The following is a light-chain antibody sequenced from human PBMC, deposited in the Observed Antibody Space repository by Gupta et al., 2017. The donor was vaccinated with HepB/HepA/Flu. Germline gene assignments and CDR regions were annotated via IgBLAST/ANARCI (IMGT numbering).Light chain of an antibody. V-gene: IGLV1-44*01. J-gene: IGLJ3*02. CDR2: SNN. Sequence: QSVLTQPPSASGSPGPRVTIACSGSSSNVGGNTVNWYQQLPGTAPKLVIYSNNQRPSGVPDRFSGSKSGTSASLAISGLQSEDEGDYYCAAWEGSLNGWVFGGGTKVTVL. CDR3: AAWEGSLNGWV. CDR1: SSNVGGNT.